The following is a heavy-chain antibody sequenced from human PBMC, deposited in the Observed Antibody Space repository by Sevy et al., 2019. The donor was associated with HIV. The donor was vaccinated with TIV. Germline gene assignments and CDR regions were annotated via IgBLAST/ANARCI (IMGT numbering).Heavy chain of an antibody. CDR3: TKEWSWSLSN. Sequence: GGSLRLSCAASGFTVDDAWMNWVRQAPGKGLEWVGLIKSTGDSGAIDYAAPVKGRFTISRDDSKNTLYLQMNSLIIEDTAVYYCTKEWSWSLSNWGRGTLVTVSS. D-gene: IGHD3-3*01. CDR2: IKSTGDSGAI. J-gene: IGHJ4*02. CDR1: GFTVDDAW. V-gene: IGHV3-15*05.